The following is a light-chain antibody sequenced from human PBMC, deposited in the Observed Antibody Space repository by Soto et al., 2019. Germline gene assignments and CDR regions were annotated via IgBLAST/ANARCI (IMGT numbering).Light chain of an antibody. CDR3: AAWDDNLNGPV. CDR2: ADD. Sequence: QSALTQPPSASGTPGQRVTISCSGSSSNIGSNTVNWYQQLPTTAPKLLIYADDQRPSGVPDRFSGSKSGTSASLAISGLQSEDEADYYCAAWDDNLNGPVSGTGTKVT. CDR1: SSNIGSNT. J-gene: IGLJ1*01. V-gene: IGLV1-44*01.